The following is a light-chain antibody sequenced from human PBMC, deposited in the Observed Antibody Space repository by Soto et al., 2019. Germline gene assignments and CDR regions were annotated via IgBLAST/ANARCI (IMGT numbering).Light chain of an antibody. CDR2: GAS. CDR1: QTINNN. Sequence: EVVMTQSPATLSVSPGERATLSCRASQTINNNLVWYQRNPGQAPRLLIYGASARATGIPARFSGSGSGTEFTLTISSLQSEDFAVYFCQQYDNWPLTFGGGTKVDVK. J-gene: IGKJ4*01. CDR3: QQYDNWPLT. V-gene: IGKV3-15*01.